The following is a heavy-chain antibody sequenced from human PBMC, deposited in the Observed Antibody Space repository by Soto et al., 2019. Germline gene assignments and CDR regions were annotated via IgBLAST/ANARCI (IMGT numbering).Heavy chain of an antibody. Sequence: TVSEFTFRGHAVSWVRHEQGKGLEWVSAISGSGGSTYYADSVKGRFTISRDNSKNTLYLQMNSLRAEDTAVYYCAKNIRYYYDSSGYGAFDIWGQGTMVTVSS. CDR3: AKNIRYYYDSSGYGAFDI. D-gene: IGHD3-22*01. CDR1: EFTFRGHA. J-gene: IGHJ3*02. V-gene: IGHV3-23*01. CDR2: ISGSGGST.